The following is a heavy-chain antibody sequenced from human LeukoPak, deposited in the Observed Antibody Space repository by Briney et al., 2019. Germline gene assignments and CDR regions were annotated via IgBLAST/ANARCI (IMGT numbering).Heavy chain of an antibody. Sequence: SETLSLTCTVSGGSISSYYWSWIRQPPGKGLEWIGYIYYSGSTNYNPSLKSRVTISVDTSKNQFSLKLSSVTAADTAVYYCARGGIAAALNWFDPWGQGTLVNVSS. CDR1: GGSISSYY. CDR3: ARGGIAAALNWFDP. D-gene: IGHD6-13*01. J-gene: IGHJ5*02. V-gene: IGHV4-59*01. CDR2: IYYSGST.